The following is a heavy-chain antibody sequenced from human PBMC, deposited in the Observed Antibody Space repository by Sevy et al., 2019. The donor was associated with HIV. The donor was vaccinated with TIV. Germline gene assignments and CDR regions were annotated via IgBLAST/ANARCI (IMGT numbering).Heavy chain of an antibody. CDR2: SSAYNGNT. CDR1: GYTFTSYG. Sequence: ASVKVSCKASGYTFTSYGISWVLQAPGQGLEWMGWSSAYNGNTNYAQKLQGRVTMTTDTSTSTAYMELRSLRSDDTAVYYCARYERLDYYGSGSHLGYWGQRTLVTVSS. CDR3: ARYERLDYYGSGSHLGY. J-gene: IGHJ4*02. D-gene: IGHD3-10*01. V-gene: IGHV1-18*01.